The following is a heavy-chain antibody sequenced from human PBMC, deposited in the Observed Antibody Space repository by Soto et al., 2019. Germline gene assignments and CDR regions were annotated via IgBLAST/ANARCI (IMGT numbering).Heavy chain of an antibody. CDR3: ASGGNWFDP. CDR2: MYYNGNI. V-gene: IGHV4-59*01. Sequence: ETLSLTCNVSGGSISNYYWTWVRQSPEKGLEWIGYMYYNGNINCNPSLKSRVTISIDTSKNQFSLTLKSVTAADTAVYYCASGGNWFDPWGQGVMVTVSS. CDR1: GGSISNYY. D-gene: IGHD3-16*01. J-gene: IGHJ5*02.